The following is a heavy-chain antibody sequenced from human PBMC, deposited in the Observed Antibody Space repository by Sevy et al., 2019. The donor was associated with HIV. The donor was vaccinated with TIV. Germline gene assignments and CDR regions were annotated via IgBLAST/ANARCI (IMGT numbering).Heavy chain of an antibody. V-gene: IGHV3-9*01. D-gene: IGHD6-19*01. J-gene: IGHJ6*02. Sequence: GGSLRLSCAASGFTFDDYAMHWVRQAPGKGLEWVSGISWNSGSIGYADSVKGRFTISRDNAKNSLYLQMNSLRAEDTALYYCAKVIAVAGQETYYYYYYGMDVWGQGTTVTVSS. CDR2: ISWNSGSI. CDR1: GFTFDDYA. CDR3: AKVIAVAGQETYYYYYYGMDV.